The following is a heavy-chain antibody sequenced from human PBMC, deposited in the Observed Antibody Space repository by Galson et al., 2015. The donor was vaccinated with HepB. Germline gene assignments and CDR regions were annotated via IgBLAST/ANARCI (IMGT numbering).Heavy chain of an antibody. Sequence: SLRLSCAASGFTFNNYWMSWVRQAPGKGLEWVANIKQDGSEKYYVDSVKGRFTISRDNAKNSLYLQMNSLRAEDTAVYYCARGSGWYYYWGQGTLVTVSS. CDR2: IKQDGSEK. CDR3: ARGSGWYYY. J-gene: IGHJ4*02. V-gene: IGHV3-7*01. D-gene: IGHD6-19*01. CDR1: GFTFNNYW.